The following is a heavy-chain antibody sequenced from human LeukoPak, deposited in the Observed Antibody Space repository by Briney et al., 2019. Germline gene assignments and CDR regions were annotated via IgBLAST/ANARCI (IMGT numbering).Heavy chain of an antibody. CDR3: VRDLAHLRYFDWLLADRYWYFDL. D-gene: IGHD3-9*01. CDR2: ISAFNGNT. Sequence: ASVKVSCKASGYTFTSYGISWVRQAPGQGLEWMGWISAFNGNTNYAQKLQGRVTMTTDTSTSTAYMELRSLRSDDTAVYYCVRDLAHLRYFDWLLADRYWYFDLWGRGTLVTVSS. CDR1: GYTFTSYG. V-gene: IGHV1-18*01. J-gene: IGHJ2*01.